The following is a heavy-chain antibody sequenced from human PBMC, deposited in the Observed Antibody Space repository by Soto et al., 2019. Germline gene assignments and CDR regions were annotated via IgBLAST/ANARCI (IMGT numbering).Heavy chain of an antibody. Sequence: QVQLVQSGAEVKKPGASVKVSCKVSGYTLTELSMHWVRQAPGKGLEWMGGFDPEDGETIYAQKFQGRVTMIEDTSTDTAYMELSSLRSEDTAVYYCATDLGKGGSGKYNYDYYGMDVWGQGTTVTVSS. J-gene: IGHJ6*02. CDR1: GYTLTELS. CDR3: ATDLGKGGSGKYNYDYYGMDV. CDR2: FDPEDGET. D-gene: IGHD3-10*01. V-gene: IGHV1-24*01.